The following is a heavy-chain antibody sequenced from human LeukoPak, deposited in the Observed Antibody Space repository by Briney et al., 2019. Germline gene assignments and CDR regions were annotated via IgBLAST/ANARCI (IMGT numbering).Heavy chain of an antibody. CDR1: GFSFINYA. V-gene: IGHV3-23*01. CDR3: AKDRPGGFGS. J-gene: IGHJ4*02. D-gene: IGHD1-14*01. CDR2: VSGNGDST. Sequence: PGGSLRLSCAASGFSFINYAMCWVRQAPGKGLEWVSFVSGNGDSTYYADSVKGRFTISRDNSKNTLYLHMNSLRAEDTAVYYCAKDRPGGFGSWGQGTLVTVSS.